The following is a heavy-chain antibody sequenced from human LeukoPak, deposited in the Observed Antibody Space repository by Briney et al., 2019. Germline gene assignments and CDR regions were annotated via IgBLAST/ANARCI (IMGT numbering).Heavy chain of an antibody. J-gene: IGHJ4*02. Sequence: GGSLRLSCAASGFTVSSNYMSWVRQWPGKGLEWVSVIYSGGSTYYAGSVKGRFTISRDNSKNTLYLQMNSLRAEDTAVYYCARGDSSGWPTVDYWGQGTLVTVSS. CDR2: IYSGGST. V-gene: IGHV3-53*05. CDR1: GFTVSSNY. CDR3: ARGDSSGWPTVDY. D-gene: IGHD6-19*01.